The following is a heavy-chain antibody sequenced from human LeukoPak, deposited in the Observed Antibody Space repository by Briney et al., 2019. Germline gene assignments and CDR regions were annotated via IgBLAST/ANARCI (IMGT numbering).Heavy chain of an antibody. CDR1: GGSMTTHH. Sequence: SETLSLTCTLSGGSMTTHHWNWIRQTPGKGLEWIGYVFDSGRTKVNPSLKSRVTLSADTSKNQLSLRLSSVTAAGTAMYYCTTIKRGDIFGYFDFWGQGILVTVSS. V-gene: IGHV4-59*11. CDR2: VFDSGRT. J-gene: IGHJ4*02. D-gene: IGHD5-18*01. CDR3: TTIKRGDIFGYFDF.